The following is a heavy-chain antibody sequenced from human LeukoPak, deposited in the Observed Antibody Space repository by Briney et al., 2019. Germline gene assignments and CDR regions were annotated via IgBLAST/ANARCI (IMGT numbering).Heavy chain of an antibody. D-gene: IGHD5-18*01. Sequence: GGSLRLSCEASGFTFGSFNMDWVRQAPGKGLEWVANIKKDGSEKYSVDSVKGRFTISRDNAKKSLYLQMNSLRAEDMAVYYCARHLSGVTGYTYGRGIGYWGQGTLVTVSS. CDR2: IKKDGSEK. V-gene: IGHV3-7*01. CDR1: GFTFGSFN. CDR3: ARHLSGVTGYTYGRGIGY. J-gene: IGHJ4*02.